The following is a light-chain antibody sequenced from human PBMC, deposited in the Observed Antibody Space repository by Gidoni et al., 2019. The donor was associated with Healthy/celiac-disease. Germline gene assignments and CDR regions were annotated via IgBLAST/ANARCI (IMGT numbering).Light chain of an antibody. J-gene: IGLJ2*01. CDR3: QAWDSSTAVV. CDR1: KLGDKY. V-gene: IGLV3-1*01. Sequence: SYELTQPPPVSVSPGQTANITCSGDKLGDKYACWYQQKPGQSPVLVIYQDSKRPSGIPERFSGSNSGNTATLTISGTQAMDEADYYCQAWDSSTAVVFGGGTKLTVL. CDR2: QDS.